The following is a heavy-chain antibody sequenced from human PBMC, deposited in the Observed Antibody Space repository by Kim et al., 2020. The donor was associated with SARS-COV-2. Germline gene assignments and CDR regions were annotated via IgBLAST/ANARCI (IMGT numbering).Heavy chain of an antibody. D-gene: IGHD2-15*01. J-gene: IGHJ5*02. Sequence: APVKGRFTISRDDSKNTLYLQMNSLKTEDTAVYYCTTWGGYCSGGSCYGPWGQGTLVTVSS. V-gene: IGHV3-15*01. CDR3: TTWGGYCSGGSCYGP.